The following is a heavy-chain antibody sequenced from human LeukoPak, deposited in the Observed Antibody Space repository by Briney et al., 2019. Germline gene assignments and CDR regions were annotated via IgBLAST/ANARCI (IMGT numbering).Heavy chain of an antibody. D-gene: IGHD1-14*01. V-gene: IGHV3-48*03. Sequence: GGSLRLSCAASGFTFSSYELSWVRRAPAKGLEWVSYISGSGSTIYYADSVKGRFTISRDNADNSLYLQMNSLRAEDTAVYYCTRTNRNYDDFDIWGQGTMVTVSS. J-gene: IGHJ3*02. CDR2: ISGSGSTI. CDR1: GFTFSSYE. CDR3: TRTNRNYDDFDI.